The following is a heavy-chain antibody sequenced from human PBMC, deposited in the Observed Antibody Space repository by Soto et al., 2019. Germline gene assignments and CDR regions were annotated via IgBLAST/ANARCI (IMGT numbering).Heavy chain of an antibody. Sequence: QVQLVQSGAEVKKPGSSVKVSCKASGGTFSSYAISWVRQAPGQGLEWMGGNIPISGTANYAQKFRGRVTITADESTSTAYMELSSLRSEDTAVYYCARSQGSSTSLEIYYYYYYGMDVWGQGTTVTVSS. V-gene: IGHV1-69*01. CDR1: GGTFSSYA. J-gene: IGHJ6*02. CDR2: NIPISGTA. D-gene: IGHD2-2*01. CDR3: ARSQGSSTSLEIYYYYYYGMDV.